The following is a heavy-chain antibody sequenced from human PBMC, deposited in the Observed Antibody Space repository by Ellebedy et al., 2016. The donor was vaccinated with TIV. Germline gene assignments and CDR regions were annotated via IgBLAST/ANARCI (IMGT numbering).Heavy chain of an antibody. Sequence: ASVKVSCKASGYTFTSYYLHWVRQAPGQGLQWMGTINPSGGSTSYAQKFQGRVTMTRDKSTNTVYMELRSLRSDDTAVYYCARDLRGEGDYWGQGTLVTVSS. CDR2: INPSGGST. D-gene: IGHD1-26*01. CDR1: GYTFTSYY. CDR3: ARDLRGEGDY. V-gene: IGHV1-46*01. J-gene: IGHJ4*02.